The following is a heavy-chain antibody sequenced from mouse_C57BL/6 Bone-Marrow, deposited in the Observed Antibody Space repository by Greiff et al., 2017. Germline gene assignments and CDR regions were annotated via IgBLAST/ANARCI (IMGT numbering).Heavy chain of an antibody. CDR1: GYTFTDYE. J-gene: IGHJ3*01. CDR3: TVGYYAY. CDR2: IDPENGGT. V-gene: IGHV1-15*01. D-gene: IGHD2-3*01. Sequence: VQLQQSGAELVRPGASVTLSCKASGYTFTDYEMHWVKQTPVHGLEWIGAIDPENGGTAYNQKFKGKAILTADKSSSTAYMELRSLTSEDSAVYYCTVGYYAYWGQGTLVTVSA.